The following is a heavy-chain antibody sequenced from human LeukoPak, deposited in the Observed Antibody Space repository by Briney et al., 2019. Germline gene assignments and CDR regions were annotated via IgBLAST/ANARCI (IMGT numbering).Heavy chain of an antibody. CDR3: AKDDTTMVRGVITPLVDY. CDR1: GFTFSSYG. CDR2: IRYDGSNK. Sequence: PGGSLRLSCAASGFTFSSYGMHWVRQAPGKGLEWVAFIRYDGSNKYYADSVKGRFTISRDNSKNTLYLQMNSLRAEDTAVYYCAKDDTTMVRGVITPLVDYWGQGTLVTVSS. D-gene: IGHD3-10*01. V-gene: IGHV3-30*02. J-gene: IGHJ4*02.